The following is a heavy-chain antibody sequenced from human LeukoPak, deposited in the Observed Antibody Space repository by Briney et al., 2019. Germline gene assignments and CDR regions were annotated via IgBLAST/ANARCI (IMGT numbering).Heavy chain of an antibody. V-gene: IGHV3-11*06. D-gene: IGHD2-2*01. CDR3: ARDGSSARGDY. CDR2: ISSSSSYT. Sequence: PGGSLRLSCAASGFAFSDYYMSWIRQAPGKGLELLSYISSSSSYTNYPDSVKGRFTISRDNAKNSLYLQMNSLRAEDTAVYYCARDGSSARGDYWGQGTLVTVSS. CDR1: GFAFSDYY. J-gene: IGHJ4*02.